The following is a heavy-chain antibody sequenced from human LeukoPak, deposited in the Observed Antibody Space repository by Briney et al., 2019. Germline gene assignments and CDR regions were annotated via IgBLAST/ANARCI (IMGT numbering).Heavy chain of an antibody. J-gene: IGHJ4*02. CDR3: ARRGAGTGTTDY. V-gene: IGHV3-74*01. Sequence: GRCLRLSCAVSGFALTDHYMSWIRQAPGKGLGWVSRINRDGSSTSYADSVKGRFIISRDNAKKTLYLQMNSLRAEDTAVYYCARRGAGTGTTDYWGEGTLVTVSS. CDR2: INRDGSST. CDR1: GFALTDHY. D-gene: IGHD1-1*01.